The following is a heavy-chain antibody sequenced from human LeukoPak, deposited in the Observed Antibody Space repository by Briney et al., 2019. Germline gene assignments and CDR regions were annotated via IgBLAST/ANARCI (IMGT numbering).Heavy chain of an antibody. CDR3: ARRAGLGYFDC. J-gene: IGHJ4*02. D-gene: IGHD3-16*01. CDR1: GGSISSTNW. CDR2: VSLAGET. Sequence: PSDTLSLTCGVSGGSISSTNWWRWARQPPGQGLEWIGEVSLAGETNYNPSLKSRVTISVDTSNNQFSLKLSSVTAADTAVYYCARRAGLGYFDCWGQGTLVTVSS. V-gene: IGHV4-4*02.